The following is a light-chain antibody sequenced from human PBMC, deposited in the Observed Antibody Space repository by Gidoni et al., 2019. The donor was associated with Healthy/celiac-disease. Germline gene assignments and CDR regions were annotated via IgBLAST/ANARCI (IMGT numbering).Light chain of an antibody. CDR2: KAS. CDR3: QKYNSLIT. V-gene: IGKV1-5*03. Sequence: DIQMTQSPSTLSASVGARVTIICRASQSISSWLAWYQQKPGKAPKLLIYKASSLESGVPSRFSGSGSGREFTLTISSLQPDDFATYYCQKYNSLITFGQGTRLEIK. CDR1: QSISSW. J-gene: IGKJ5*01.